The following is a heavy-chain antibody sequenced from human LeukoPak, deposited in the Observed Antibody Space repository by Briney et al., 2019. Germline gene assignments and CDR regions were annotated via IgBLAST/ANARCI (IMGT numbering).Heavy chain of an antibody. CDR2: IYTSGST. J-gene: IGHJ6*03. CDR3: ARGGGAYYMDV. D-gene: IGHD6-25*01. Sequence: SETLSLTCTVSGGSISSGSYYWSWIRQPAGKGLEWIGRIYTSGSTNYNPSLKSRVTISVDTSKNQFSLKLTSVTAADTAIYFCARGGGAYYMDVWDKGTTVTVSS. V-gene: IGHV4-61*02. CDR1: GGSISSGSYY.